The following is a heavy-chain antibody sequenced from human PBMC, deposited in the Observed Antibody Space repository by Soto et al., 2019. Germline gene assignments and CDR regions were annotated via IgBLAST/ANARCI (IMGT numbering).Heavy chain of an antibody. D-gene: IGHD6-6*01. J-gene: IGHJ4*02. CDR3: ARTEYSSSQYYFDY. V-gene: IGHV4-39*01. CDR1: GGSISSSSYY. Sequence: PSEALSLTCTVSGGSISSSSYYWGWIRQPPGKGLEWIGSIYYSGSTYYNPSLKSRVTISVDKSKNQFSLKLSSVTAADTAVYYCARTEYSSSQYYFDYWGQGTLVTVPQ. CDR2: IYYSGST.